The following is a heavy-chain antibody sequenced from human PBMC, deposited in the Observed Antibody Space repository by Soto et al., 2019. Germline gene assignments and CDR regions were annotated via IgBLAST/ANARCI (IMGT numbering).Heavy chain of an antibody. CDR1: GYTFTNFA. J-gene: IGHJ4*02. CDR3: AMGPTGGHYFVWLCDY. V-gene: IGHV1-3*01. CDR2: INAGNGDT. Sequence: ASVKVSCKTSGYTFTNFATHWVRQAPGQRLEWMGWINAGNGDTKYSQKFQGRVSITRDTSASTVYMELSSLRSEDTAVYYCAMGPTGGHYFVWLCDYWGQGTLVTVSS. D-gene: IGHD3-22*01.